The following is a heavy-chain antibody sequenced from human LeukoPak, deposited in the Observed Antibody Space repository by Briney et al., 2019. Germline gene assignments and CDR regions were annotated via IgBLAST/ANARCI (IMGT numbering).Heavy chain of an antibody. V-gene: IGHV1-46*01. CDR2: INPSGGST. CDR1: GYTFTGYY. D-gene: IGHD5-18*01. CDR3: ASGYAGFLPDY. Sequence: GASVKVSCKASGYTFTGYYMHWVRQTPGQGLEWMGIINPSGGSTSYAQKFQGRVTMTRDMSTSTVYMELSSLRSEDTAVYYCASGYAGFLPDYWGQGTLVTVSS. J-gene: IGHJ4*02.